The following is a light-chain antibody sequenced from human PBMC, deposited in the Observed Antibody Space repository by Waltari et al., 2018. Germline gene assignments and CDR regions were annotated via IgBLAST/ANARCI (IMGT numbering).Light chain of an antibody. J-gene: IGLJ3*02. CDR2: DVR. Sequence: QSALTQPRSVSGSPGQSVTISCTGTSRHVGGYKYVSWYQQPPGKAPKLRIFDVRKRPSGVPDRFSGSKSGSTASLTISGLQAEDEADYYCCSYAGSRWVFGGGTKLTVL. CDR3: CSYAGSRWV. V-gene: IGLV2-11*01. CDR1: SRHVGGYKY.